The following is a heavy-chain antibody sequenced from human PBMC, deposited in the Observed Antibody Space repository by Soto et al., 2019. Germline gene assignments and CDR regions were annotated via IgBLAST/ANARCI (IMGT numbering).Heavy chain of an antibody. J-gene: IGHJ4*02. CDR3: ARDRVGASSFDY. V-gene: IGHV4-59*08. Sequence: SETLSLTCTVSGGSISSYYWNWIRQPPGKGLEWIGYIYGSTNYNPSLKSRVTISVDTSKNQFSLKLRSVTAADTAVYYCARDRVGASSFDYWGQGTLVSVSS. D-gene: IGHD1-26*01. CDR1: GGSISSYY. CDR2: IYGST.